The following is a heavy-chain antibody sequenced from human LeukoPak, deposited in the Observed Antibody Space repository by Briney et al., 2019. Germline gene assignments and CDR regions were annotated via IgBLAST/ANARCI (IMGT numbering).Heavy chain of an antibody. CDR3: AKDLTQWSKHYNYYMDV. D-gene: IGHD6-19*01. CDR2: IRYDGSNK. CDR1: GFIFTTYG. V-gene: IGHV3-30*02. J-gene: IGHJ6*03. Sequence: WGSLRLSCAASGFIFTTYGMHGVCQAPGKGLEWVAFIRYDGSNKYYADSVKGRFTISRDNSKNTLYLQLNSLRGEDTAVYYCAKDLTQWSKHYNYYMDVWGKGTTVTISS.